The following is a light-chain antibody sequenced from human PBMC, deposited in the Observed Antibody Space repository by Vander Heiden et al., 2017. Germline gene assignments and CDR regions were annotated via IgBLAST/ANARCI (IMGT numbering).Light chain of an antibody. J-gene: IGLJ2*01. CDR3: HSYDSASGNVV. V-gene: IGLV6-57*02. Sequence: NFMLTQPHPVSASPGKTVTNPCTGISGSIATNYVQWYQQRPGSAPTTVIYEDNQRPSGVPDRFSGSIDSSSNSASLTISGLKTEDEADYYCHSYDSASGNVVFGGGTKLTVL. CDR1: SGSIATNY. CDR2: EDN.